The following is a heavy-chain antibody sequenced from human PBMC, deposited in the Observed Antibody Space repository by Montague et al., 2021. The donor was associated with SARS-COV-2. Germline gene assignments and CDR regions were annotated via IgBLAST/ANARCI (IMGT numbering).Heavy chain of an antibody. V-gene: IGHV4-59*01. CDR3: TSGEGNYGWRYYFDY. CDR2: VDKSDNT. CDR1: GDSIRTNY. Sequence: SETLSLTYTVSGDSIRTNYCSWIRQPPGKGLEWIGYVDKSDNTDYNPSLKSRVTISLDTSKKQFSLKLNSVTSADTAVYYCTSGEGNYGWRYYFDYWGQGTLVTVSS. D-gene: IGHD3-10*01. J-gene: IGHJ4*02.